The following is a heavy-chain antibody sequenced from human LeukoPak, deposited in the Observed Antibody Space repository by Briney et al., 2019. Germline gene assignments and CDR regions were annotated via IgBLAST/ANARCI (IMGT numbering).Heavy chain of an antibody. CDR2: ISSSSSYI. V-gene: IGHV3-21*01. J-gene: IGHJ4*02. D-gene: IGHD1/OR15-1a*01. CDR3: ARDGRDWNTRRGVDY. Sequence: GGSLRLSCAASGFTFSSYSMNWVRQAPGKGLEWVSSISSSSSYIYYADSVKGRFTISRDNAKNSLYPQMNSLRAEDTAVYYSARDGRDWNTRRGVDYWGQGTLVTVSS. CDR1: GFTFSSYS.